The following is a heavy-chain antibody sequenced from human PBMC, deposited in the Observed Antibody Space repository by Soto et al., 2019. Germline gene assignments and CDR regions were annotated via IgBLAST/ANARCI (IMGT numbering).Heavy chain of an antibody. CDR3: ARLIFDDYGDYVLRAFDI. Sequence: SETLSLTCTVSGGSISSSSYYWGWIRQPPGKGLEWIGSIYYSGSTYYNPSLNSRVTISVDTSKNQFSLKLSSVTAADTAVYYCARLIFDDYGDYVLRAFDIWGQGTMVTVSS. J-gene: IGHJ3*02. CDR2: IYYSGST. D-gene: IGHD4-17*01. CDR1: GGSISSSSYY. V-gene: IGHV4-39*01.